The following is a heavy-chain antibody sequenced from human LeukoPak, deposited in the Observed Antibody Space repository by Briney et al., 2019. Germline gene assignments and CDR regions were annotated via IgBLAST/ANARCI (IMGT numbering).Heavy chain of an antibody. V-gene: IGHV4-38-2*01. J-gene: IGHJ4*02. D-gene: IGHD3-16*01. CDR1: GYSITSDYY. CDR3: ARVMRGSQFDY. Sequence: SETLSLTCAVSGYSITSDYYWGWIRQSPGKGLEWIGSISDGGNTYYNSSLESRVTISRDTSKNRFSLKLTSVTASDTAVYYCARVMRGSQFDYWGQGTLVTVSS. CDR2: ISDGGNT.